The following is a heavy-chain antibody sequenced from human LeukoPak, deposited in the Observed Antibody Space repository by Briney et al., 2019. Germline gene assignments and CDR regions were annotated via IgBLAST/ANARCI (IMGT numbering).Heavy chain of an antibody. CDR3: ARAGSGWSFDS. V-gene: IGHV4-59*01. Sequence: PSETLSLTCTVSGGSISTYYWSWIRQPPGKELEWIGYSSYSGSTNYNPSLKSRVTISVDTSKNQFSLKVSSVTAADTAVYYCARAGSGWSFDSWGQGTLATVSS. CDR2: SSYSGST. D-gene: IGHD6-19*01. CDR1: GGSISTYY. J-gene: IGHJ4*02.